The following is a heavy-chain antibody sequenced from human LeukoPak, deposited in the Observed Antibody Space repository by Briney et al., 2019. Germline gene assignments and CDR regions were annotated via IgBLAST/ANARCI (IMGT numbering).Heavy chain of an antibody. Sequence: GASVKVSCKASGYTFTCYDINWVRQATGQGLEWMGWMNPNSGNTGYAQKFQGRVTITRNTSISTAYMELSSLRSEDTAVYYCARGVAAAYYYYYYYMDVWGKGTTVTVSS. CDR2: MNPNSGNT. V-gene: IGHV1-8*03. J-gene: IGHJ6*03. CDR1: GYTFTCYD. CDR3: ARGVAAAYYYYYYYMDV. D-gene: IGHD6-13*01.